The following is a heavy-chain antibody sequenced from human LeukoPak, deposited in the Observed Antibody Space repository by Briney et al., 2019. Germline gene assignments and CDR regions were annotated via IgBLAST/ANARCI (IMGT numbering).Heavy chain of an antibody. D-gene: IGHD2-2*01. Sequence: LSGGSLRLSCAASGFTFSSYAMSWVRQAPGKGLEWVSAISGSGGSTYYADSVKGRFTISRDNSKNTLYLQMNSLRAEDTAVYYCAKDPYCSSTSCYEASYYYYGMDVWGQGTTVTVSS. V-gene: IGHV3-23*01. CDR1: GFTFSSYA. CDR3: AKDPYCSSTSCYEASYYYYGMDV. CDR2: ISGSGGST. J-gene: IGHJ6*02.